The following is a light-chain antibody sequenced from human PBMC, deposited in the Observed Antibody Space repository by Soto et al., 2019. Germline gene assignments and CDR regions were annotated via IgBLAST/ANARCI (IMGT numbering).Light chain of an antibody. CDR3: AAWDDSLNGWV. V-gene: IGLV1-44*01. Sequence: QPVLTQPPSVSGTRGQRVTISCSGSSSNIGSNTANWYQHLPGTAPKVLIYSNNRRPSGVPDRFSGSKSGTSASLAISGLQSEDEADYYCAAWDDSLNGWVFGGGTKLTVL. CDR2: SNN. J-gene: IGLJ3*02. CDR1: SSNIGSNT.